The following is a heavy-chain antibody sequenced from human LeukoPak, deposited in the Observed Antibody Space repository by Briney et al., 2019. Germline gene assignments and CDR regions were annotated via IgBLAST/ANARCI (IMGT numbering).Heavy chain of an antibody. CDR1: GFTFSSYA. D-gene: IGHD6-19*01. CDR3: AKDSLYSSGWLLDY. V-gene: IGHV3-23*01. CDR2: ISGSGGST. Sequence: GGSLRLSCAASGFTFSSYAMSWVRQAPGKGLEWVSAISGSGGSTYYADSVKGRFTISRDNSKNTLYLQMNSLRAEDTAVYYCAKDSLYSSGWLLDYWGQGTLVTVSS. J-gene: IGHJ4*02.